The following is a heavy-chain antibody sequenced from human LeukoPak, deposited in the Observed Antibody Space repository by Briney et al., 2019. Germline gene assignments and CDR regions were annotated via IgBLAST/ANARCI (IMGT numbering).Heavy chain of an antibody. CDR1: GFTFSSYS. CDR2: ISSSSSYI. V-gene: IGHV3-21*01. CDR3: ARGGRYDPFDY. Sequence: GGSLRLSCAASGFTFSSYSMNWVRRAPGKGLEWVSSISSSSSYIYYADSVKGRFTISRDNAKNSLYLQMNSLRAEDTAVYYCARGGRYDPFDYWGQGTLVTVSS. J-gene: IGHJ4*02. D-gene: IGHD6-19*01.